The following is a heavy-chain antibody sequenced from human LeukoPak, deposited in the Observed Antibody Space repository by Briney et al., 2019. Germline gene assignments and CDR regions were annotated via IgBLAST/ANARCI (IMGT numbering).Heavy chain of an antibody. Sequence: GGSLRLSCAASGFTVSSNYMTWVRQAPGKGLEWVSSISSSSSYIYYADSVKGRFTISRDNAKNSLYLQMNSLRAEDTAVYYCARGSGDTAMVSSSYYYGMDVWGQGTTVTVSS. V-gene: IGHV3-21*01. J-gene: IGHJ6*02. CDR1: GFTVSSNY. CDR3: ARGSGDTAMVSSSYYYGMDV. D-gene: IGHD5-18*01. CDR2: ISSSSSYI.